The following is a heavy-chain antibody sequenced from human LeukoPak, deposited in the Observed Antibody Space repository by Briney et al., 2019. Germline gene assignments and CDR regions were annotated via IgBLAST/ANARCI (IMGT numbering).Heavy chain of an antibody. V-gene: IGHV4-61*02. Sequence: SQTLSLTCTVSGGSISSGSYYWSWIRQPAGKGLEWIGRIYTSGSINYNPSLKSRVTISVDTSKNQFSLKLSSVTAADTAVYYCARDNLEWELPAGAFDIWGQGTMVTVSS. CDR1: GGSISSGSYY. J-gene: IGHJ3*02. CDR2: IYTSGSI. CDR3: ARDNLEWELPAGAFDI. D-gene: IGHD1-26*01.